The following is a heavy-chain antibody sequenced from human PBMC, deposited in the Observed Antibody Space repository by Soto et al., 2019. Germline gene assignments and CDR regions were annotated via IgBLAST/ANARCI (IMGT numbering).Heavy chain of an antibody. CDR1: GFTFDDYA. V-gene: IGHV3-9*01. CDR2: ISWNSGSI. Sequence: GGFLRLSCAASGFTFDDYAMHWVRQAPGKGLEWVSGISWNSGSIDYADSVKGRFTISRDNAKNSLYLQMNSLRAEDTALYYCAKASIAARVSEYFQHWGQGTLVTVSS. J-gene: IGHJ1*01. D-gene: IGHD6-6*01. CDR3: AKASIAARVSEYFQH.